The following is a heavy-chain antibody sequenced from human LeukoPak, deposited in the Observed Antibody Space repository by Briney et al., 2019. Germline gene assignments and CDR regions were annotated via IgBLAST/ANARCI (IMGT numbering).Heavy chain of an antibody. D-gene: IGHD2/OR15-2a*01. Sequence: PGGSLRLSCAASGFTFSSFGMHWVRQAPGKGLEWVSFINYNGRDKYYADSVKGRLTISRDSSKNTLSLQMNSLGAEDTAVYFCAKDSPTYYADSWGQGTLVTVSS. V-gene: IGHV3-30*02. CDR3: AKDSPTYYADS. CDR1: GFTFSSFG. CDR2: INYNGRDK. J-gene: IGHJ4*02.